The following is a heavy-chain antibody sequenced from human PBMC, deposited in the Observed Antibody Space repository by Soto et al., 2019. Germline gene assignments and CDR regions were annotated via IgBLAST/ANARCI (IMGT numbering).Heavy chain of an antibody. CDR2: INPSGGST. CDR3: ARVGSGSYYNYYYYYMDV. Sequence: ASVKVSCKTSGYTFTSYYMHWVRQAPGQGLEWMGIINPSGGSTSYAQKFQGRVTMTRDTSTSTVYMELSSLRSEDTAVYYCARVGSGSYYNYYYYYMDVWGKGTTVTVSS. CDR1: GYTFTSYY. D-gene: IGHD3-10*01. J-gene: IGHJ6*03. V-gene: IGHV1-46*01.